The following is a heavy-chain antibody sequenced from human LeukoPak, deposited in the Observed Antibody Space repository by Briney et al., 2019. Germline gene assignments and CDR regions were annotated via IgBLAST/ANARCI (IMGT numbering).Heavy chain of an antibody. CDR2: IIPIFGTA. D-gene: IGHD5-12*01. CDR1: GGTFISYA. J-gene: IGHJ6*02. V-gene: IGHV1-69*13. Sequence: SVKVSCKASGGTFISYAISWVRQAPGQGLEWMGGIIPIFGTANYAQKFQGRVTITADESTSTAYMELSSLRSEDTAVYYCARDSGYEMGYYYGMDVWGQGTTVTVSS. CDR3: ARDSGYEMGYYYGMDV.